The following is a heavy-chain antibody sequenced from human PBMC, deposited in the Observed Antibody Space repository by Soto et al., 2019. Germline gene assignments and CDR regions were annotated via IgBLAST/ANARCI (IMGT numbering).Heavy chain of an antibody. CDR2: IIPIFGTA. D-gene: IGHD4-17*01. Sequence: SVKVSCKASGGTFSSYAISWVRQAPGQGLEWMGGIIPIFGTANYAQKFQGRVTITADESTSTAYMELSSLRSEDTAVYYCARAPLYGDYVSWKLYGMDVGGQGTTVTVS. CDR1: GGTFSSYA. CDR3: ARAPLYGDYVSWKLYGMDV. V-gene: IGHV1-69*13. J-gene: IGHJ6*02.